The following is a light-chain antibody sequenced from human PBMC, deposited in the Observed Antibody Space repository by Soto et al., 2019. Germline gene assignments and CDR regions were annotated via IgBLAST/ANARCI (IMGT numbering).Light chain of an antibody. CDR2: KAS. Sequence: DIQMTQSPSTLSASVGDRVKITCRASQSIRVWLAWYQQKPGTGPKLLIYKASSLESGVPSRFTRSASGTECTLTVSSLQLDDLAAYYCQHYDCYSHSFGRGTRLEVK. CDR1: QSIRVW. CDR3: QHYDCYSHS. V-gene: IGKV1-5*03. J-gene: IGKJ2*01.